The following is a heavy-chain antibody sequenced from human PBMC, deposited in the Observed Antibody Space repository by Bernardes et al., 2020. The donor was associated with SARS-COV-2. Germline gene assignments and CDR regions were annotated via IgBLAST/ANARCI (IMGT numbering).Heavy chain of an antibody. D-gene: IGHD3-3*01. CDR1: GYSFTSYW. CDR3: ARQLPTYDFWSGYYPDY. CDR2: IDPSDSYT. Sequence: GEALKISCKGSGYSFTSYWISWVRQMPGTGLEWMGRIDPSDSYTNYSPSFQGHVTISADKSISTAYLQWSSLKASDTAMYYCARQLPTYDFWSGYYPDYWGQGTLVTGSS. V-gene: IGHV5-10-1*01. J-gene: IGHJ4*02.